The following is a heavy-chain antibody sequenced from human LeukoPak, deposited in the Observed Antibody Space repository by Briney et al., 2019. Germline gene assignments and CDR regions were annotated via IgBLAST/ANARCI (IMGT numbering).Heavy chain of an antibody. CDR2: IYYSGST. CDR1: GGAISGYY. J-gene: IGHJ4*02. V-gene: IGHV4-59*08. CDR3: ARSYSSSSHYYFDY. D-gene: IGHD6-6*01. Sequence: SETLSLTCTVSGGAISGYYWSWIRQPPGKGLEWIAYIYYSGSTNYNPSLKSRVTISLDTSKNQFSLKLSSVTAADTAVYYCARSYSSSSHYYFDYWGQGTLVIVSS.